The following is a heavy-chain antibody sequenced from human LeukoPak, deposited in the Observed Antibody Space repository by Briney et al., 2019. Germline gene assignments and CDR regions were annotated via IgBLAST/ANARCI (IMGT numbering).Heavy chain of an antibody. Sequence: GGSLRLSCVASGFTFSTSWMTWVRQAPGMGLERVANIKADGSGKYYVDSVRGRFSISRDNAKNSLYLELNNLRAEDTGVYFCARDRGWQQFDYWGQGTLVTVSS. CDR2: IKADGSGK. J-gene: IGHJ4*01. D-gene: IGHD5-24*01. V-gene: IGHV3-7*01. CDR3: ARDRGWQQFDY. CDR1: GFTFSTSW.